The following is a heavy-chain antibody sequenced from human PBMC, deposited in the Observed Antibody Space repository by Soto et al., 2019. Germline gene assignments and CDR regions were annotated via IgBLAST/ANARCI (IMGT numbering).Heavy chain of an antibody. CDR1: GYTFSSYG. J-gene: IGHJ4*02. CDR2: ISGYNGDT. Sequence: ASVKFPFKASGYTFSSYGISWVRQARVQGLEWMGWISGYNGDTNYAQKVQGRLTMTTDTSTRTAYMELRSLRSDDTAVYYCARDRQLAAAGTFFDYWGQGTLVTVSS. V-gene: IGHV1-18*01. CDR3: ARDRQLAAAGTFFDY. D-gene: IGHD6-13*01.